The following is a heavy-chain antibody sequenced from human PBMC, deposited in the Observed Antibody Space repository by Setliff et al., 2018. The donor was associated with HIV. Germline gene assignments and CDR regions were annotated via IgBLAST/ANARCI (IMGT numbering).Heavy chain of an antibody. D-gene: IGHD3-16*02. CDR3: VIVPLYENVYDNIWGSYRPLDY. Sequence: GASVKVSCKASEYTFVDYYMHWVQQAPGKGLEWMGRVDPDDGETIYAEKFQDRLTITADASTDTTYMEPSSLRSEDTAVYYCVIVPLYENVYDNIWGSYRPLDYWGQGTLVTVSS. CDR2: VDPDDGET. CDR1: EYTFVDYY. V-gene: IGHV1-69-2*01. J-gene: IGHJ4*02.